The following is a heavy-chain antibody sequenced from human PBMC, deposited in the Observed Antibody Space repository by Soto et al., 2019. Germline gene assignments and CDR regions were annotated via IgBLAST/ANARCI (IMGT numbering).Heavy chain of an antibody. CDR2: IFHGGNT. Sequence: PSETLSLTCAVSGFFISSGNYWGWIRKPPGKGLEWIGSIFHGGNTYYNPPLKSRVTISVDMSKNQFSLKLNSVTAADTAVYYCARARRYDAFDVWGQGTVVTVSS. CDR3: ARARRYDAFDV. J-gene: IGHJ3*01. V-gene: IGHV4-38-2*01. CDR1: GFFISSGNY.